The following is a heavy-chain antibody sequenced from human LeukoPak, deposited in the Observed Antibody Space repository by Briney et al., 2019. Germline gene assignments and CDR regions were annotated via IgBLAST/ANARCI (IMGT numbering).Heavy chain of an antibody. CDR1: GFTFSSYE. J-gene: IGHJ4*02. CDR2: ISSSSSYI. Sequence: GGSLRLSCAASGFTFSSYEMNWVRQAPGKGLEWVSSISSSSSYIYYADSVKGRFTISRDNAKNSLYLQMNSLRAEDTAVYYCARARLKAYFDYWGQGTLVTVSS. V-gene: IGHV3-21*01. CDR3: ARARLKAYFDY.